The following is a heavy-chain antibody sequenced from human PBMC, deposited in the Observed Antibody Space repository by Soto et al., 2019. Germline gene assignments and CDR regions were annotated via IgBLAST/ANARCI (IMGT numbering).Heavy chain of an antibody. Sequence: GGSLRLSCAASGFTFSSYGMHWVRQAPGKGLEWVAVIWYDGSNKYYADSVKGRSTISRDNSKNTLYLQMNSLRAEDTAVYYCARGCSSTSCYTEFDYWGQGTLVTVSS. CDR1: GFTFSSYG. CDR3: ARGCSSTSCYTEFDY. J-gene: IGHJ4*02. D-gene: IGHD2-2*02. CDR2: IWYDGSNK. V-gene: IGHV3-33*01.